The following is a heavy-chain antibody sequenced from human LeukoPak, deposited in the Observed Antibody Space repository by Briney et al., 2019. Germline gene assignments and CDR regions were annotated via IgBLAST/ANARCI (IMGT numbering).Heavy chain of an antibody. J-gene: IGHJ4*02. V-gene: IGHV3-64*01. Sequence: GGSLRLSCAASGFTFSSYGMVWVRQAPGKGLEYVSGITSNGGTTYYGNSVKGRFTISRDNSKDTLYLQMGSLRTEDMAVYYCARGIRWASDCWGQGTLVTVPS. CDR1: GFTFSSYG. D-gene: IGHD4-23*01. CDR2: ITSNGGTT. CDR3: ARGIRWASDC.